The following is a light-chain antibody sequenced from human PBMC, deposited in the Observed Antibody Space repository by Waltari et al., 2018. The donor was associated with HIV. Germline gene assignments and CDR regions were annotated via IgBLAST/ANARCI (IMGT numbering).Light chain of an antibody. CDR1: ELGDKY. Sequence: SYEVTQPPSVAVSPGPTATITCSGSELGDKYTCWYQQKPGQSPLLVIYQDNKRPSGIPERFSGSSSGHTATLTISGTLPMDEADYYCQAWGSTTSGVFGRGTRLTVL. CDR3: QAWGSTTSGV. J-gene: IGLJ3*02. V-gene: IGLV3-1*01. CDR2: QDN.